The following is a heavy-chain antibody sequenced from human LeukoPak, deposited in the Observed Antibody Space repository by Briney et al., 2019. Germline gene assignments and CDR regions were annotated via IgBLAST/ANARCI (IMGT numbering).Heavy chain of an antibody. Sequence: QTGGSLRLSCAASGFTFSSYAMHWVRQAPGKGLEWVAVISYDGSSKYYADSVKGRFTISRDNSKNTLYLQMNSLRAEDTAVYYCARAYPRTIDYWGQGTLVTVSS. V-gene: IGHV3-30-3*01. CDR1: GFTFSSYA. D-gene: IGHD1-14*01. J-gene: IGHJ4*02. CDR3: ARAYPRTIDY. CDR2: ISYDGSSK.